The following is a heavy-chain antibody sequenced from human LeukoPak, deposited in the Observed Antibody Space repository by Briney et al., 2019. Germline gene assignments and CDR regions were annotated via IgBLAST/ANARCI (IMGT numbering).Heavy chain of an antibody. J-gene: IGHJ4*02. D-gene: IGHD3-22*01. CDR2: ISSSSSTI. V-gene: IGHV3-48*01. CDR3: ARGGIGSSGYYDSDY. Sequence: GGSLRLSCAASGFTFSSYSMNWVRQAPGKGLEWVSYISSSSSTIYYADSVKGRFTISRDNAKNSLYLQMNSLRAEDTAVYYCARGGIGSSGYYDSDYWGQGTLVTVSS. CDR1: GFTFSSYS.